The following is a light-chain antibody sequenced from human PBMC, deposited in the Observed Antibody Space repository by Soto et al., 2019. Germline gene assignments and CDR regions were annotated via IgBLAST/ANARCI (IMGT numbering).Light chain of an antibody. CDR1: QRINSH. V-gene: IGKV1-39*01. Sequence: DIQMTQSPSSLSASVGDRVTITCRASQRINSHLNLYQQKPGKPPKLLIHTTSSLQSGVPSRFSGSGAGTDFTLTISSLQPEDFATYYCQQCDSTPQTFGGGTKVDIK. CDR2: TTS. J-gene: IGKJ4*01. CDR3: QQCDSTPQT.